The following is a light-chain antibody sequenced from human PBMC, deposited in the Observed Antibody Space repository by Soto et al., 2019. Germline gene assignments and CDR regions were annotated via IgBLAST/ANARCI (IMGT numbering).Light chain of an antibody. CDR2: VAS. CDR3: QQANSFPIP. Sequence: DIQMTQSPSFVSASVGDRVTITCRASQPISNWLAWYQQKPGKAPKLLIYVASALHSGVPSRFSGSGSGTEFTLTISSLQPEDFATYYCQQANSFPIPFGQGTRLEIK. CDR1: QPISNW. J-gene: IGKJ5*01. V-gene: IGKV1-12*01.